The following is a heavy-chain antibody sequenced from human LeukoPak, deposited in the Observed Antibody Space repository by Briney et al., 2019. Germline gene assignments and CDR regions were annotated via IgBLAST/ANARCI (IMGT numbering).Heavy chain of an antibody. CDR1: GYTFTGYY. CDR3: ARVGDGLNDGFDI. Sequence: ASVKVSCKASGYTFTGYYMNWVRQAPGQGREWMGRINPNTGGTNYAQNFHGSVTMTRDTSITTVYMEMSRLRSDDTAVYYCARVGDGLNDGFDIWGQGTMVTVSS. D-gene: IGHD5-24*01. J-gene: IGHJ3*02. V-gene: IGHV1-2*06. CDR2: INPNTGGT.